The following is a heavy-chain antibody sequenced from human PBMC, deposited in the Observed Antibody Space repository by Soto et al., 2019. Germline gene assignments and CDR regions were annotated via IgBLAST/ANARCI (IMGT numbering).Heavy chain of an antibody. Sequence: QVQLQESGPGLVKPSETLSLTCSVSGGSITSDHYYWNWIRQRPGTGLEWIGFIYHRGDTYYNPSLRGRVSMSVDTSTNQFSLNLRSVTVADTAVYWCAPYRAAAGAGFDPWGQGTQVTVSS. CDR2: IYHRGDT. CDR3: APYRAAAGAGFDP. J-gene: IGHJ5*02. CDR1: GGSITSDHYY. D-gene: IGHD6-13*01. V-gene: IGHV4-31*03.